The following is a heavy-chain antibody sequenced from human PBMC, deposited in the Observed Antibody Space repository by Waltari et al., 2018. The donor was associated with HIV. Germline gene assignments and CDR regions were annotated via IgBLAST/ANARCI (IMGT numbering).Heavy chain of an antibody. CDR2: IYHSAST. CDR3: ARGGDGYNLAHAFDI. J-gene: IGHJ3*02. CDR1: GGSVSRKTYY. V-gene: IGHV4-61*01. D-gene: IGHD5-12*01. Sequence: QVQLQESGPGLVKPSETLSLTCTVSGGSVSRKTYYWSWIRQPPGKGLEWIGYIYHSASTNYTPSLKSRVTISVDTSKNQFSLRLTSVTAADTAVYYCARGGDGYNLAHAFDIWGQGTMVTVS.